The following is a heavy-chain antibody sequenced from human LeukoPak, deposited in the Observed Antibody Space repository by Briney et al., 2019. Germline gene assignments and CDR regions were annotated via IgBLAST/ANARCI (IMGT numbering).Heavy chain of an antibody. D-gene: IGHD1-26*01. Sequence: GGSLRLSCAVSGFTVSSNYMSWVRQPPGKGLEWVSGIYTGGSTYSADSVKGRFTIFRDNSKNTLHLQMHSLRVEDTAVYYCAKERARIVGATTTDYWGQGTLVTVSS. CDR3: AKERARIVGATTTDY. CDR1: GFTVSSNY. CDR2: IYTGGST. J-gene: IGHJ4*02. V-gene: IGHV3-53*01.